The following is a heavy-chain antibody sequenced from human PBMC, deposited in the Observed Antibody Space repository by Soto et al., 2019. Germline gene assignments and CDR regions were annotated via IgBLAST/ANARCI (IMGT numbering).Heavy chain of an antibody. D-gene: IGHD6-19*01. CDR2: ISGSGGST. J-gene: IGHJ4*02. V-gene: IGHV3-23*01. Sequence: GGSLRLSCAASGFTFSSYAMSWVRQAPGKGLEWVSAISGSGGSTYYADSVKGRFTISRDNSKNTLYLQMNSLRAGDTAVYYCAKEGYSSGWYYLDYWGQGTLVTVSS. CDR1: GFTFSSYA. CDR3: AKEGYSSGWYYLDY.